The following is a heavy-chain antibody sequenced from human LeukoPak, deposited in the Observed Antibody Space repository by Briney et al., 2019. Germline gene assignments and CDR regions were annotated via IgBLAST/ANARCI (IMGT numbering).Heavy chain of an antibody. CDR3: ARRDSSGWYYFDY. CDR2: IYYSGST. D-gene: IGHD6-19*01. Sequence: SETLSLTCTVSGDSISSSSYYWGWIRQPPGKGLEWIGSIYYSGSTYYNPSLKSRVTISVDTSKNQLSLKLSSVTAADTAVYYCARRDSSGWYYFDYWGQGTLVTVSS. CDR1: GDSISSSSYY. J-gene: IGHJ4*02. V-gene: IGHV4-39*01.